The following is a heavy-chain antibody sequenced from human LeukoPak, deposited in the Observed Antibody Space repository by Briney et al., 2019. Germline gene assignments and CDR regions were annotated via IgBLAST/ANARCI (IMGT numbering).Heavy chain of an antibody. CDR3: ARGYCSGGSCGPAWGVFDI. Sequence: SETLSLTCTVSGGSISSHYWSWIRQPPGKGLEWIGYIYYSGSTNYNPSLKSRVTISVDTSKNQFSLKLSSVTAADTAVYYCARGYCSGGSCGPAWGVFDIWGQGTMVTVSS. CDR1: GGSISSHY. D-gene: IGHD2-15*01. J-gene: IGHJ3*02. V-gene: IGHV4-59*11. CDR2: IYYSGST.